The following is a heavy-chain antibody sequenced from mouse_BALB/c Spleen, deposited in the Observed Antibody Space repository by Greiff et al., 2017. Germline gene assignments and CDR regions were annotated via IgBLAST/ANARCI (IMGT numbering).Heavy chain of an antibody. Sequence: EVKLMESGGGLVKPGGSLKLSCAASGFTFSSYAMSWVRQTPEKRLEWVASISSGGSTYYPDSVKGRFTISRDNARNILYLQMSSLRSEDTAMYYCARGGGLRSYAMDYWGQGTSVTVSS. J-gene: IGHJ4*01. CDR2: ISSGGST. CDR1: GFTFSSYA. D-gene: IGHD2-4*01. V-gene: IGHV5-6-5*01. CDR3: ARGGGLRSYAMDY.